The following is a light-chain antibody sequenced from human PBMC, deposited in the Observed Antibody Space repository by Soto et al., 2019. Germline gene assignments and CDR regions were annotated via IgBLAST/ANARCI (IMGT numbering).Light chain of an antibody. V-gene: IGKV3-20*01. J-gene: IGKJ1*01. CDR1: QSVISRY. Sequence: ENVLTQSPGTLSLSPGERATLSCRASQSVISRYFAWYQQKPGQAPRLLIYGASSRATGIPDRFSGSGSGTDFTLTISRLEPEDFAVSYCQQYSSSPGTFRQGTKV. CDR2: GAS. CDR3: QQYSSSPGT.